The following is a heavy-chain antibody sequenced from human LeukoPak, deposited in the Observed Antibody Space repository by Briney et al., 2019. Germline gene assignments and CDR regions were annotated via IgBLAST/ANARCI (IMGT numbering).Heavy chain of an antibody. CDR1: GFTFSGYT. J-gene: IGHJ4*02. CDR2: ISASGGST. D-gene: IGHD6-19*01. CDR3: AKGESSGWYSAPLGLDY. Sequence: GGSLRLSCAASGFTFSGYTMNWVRQAPGKGPEWVSVISASGGSTYDADSVKGRLTISRDNSKNTVYLQMDSLRAEDMAVYYCAKGESSGWYSAPLGLDYWGQGTLVTVSS. V-gene: IGHV3-23*01.